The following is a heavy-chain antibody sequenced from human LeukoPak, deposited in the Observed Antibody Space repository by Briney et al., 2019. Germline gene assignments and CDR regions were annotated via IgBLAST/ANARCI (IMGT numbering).Heavy chain of an antibody. CDR3: ARYGSGSYYNSRRFDY. J-gene: IGHJ4*02. V-gene: IGHV4-34*01. Sequence: SETLSLTCAVYGGSFSGYYWSWIRQPPGKGLEWIGEINHSGSINYNPSLKSRVTISVETSKNQFSLKLSSVTAADTAVYYCARYGSGSYYNSRRFDYWGQGTLVTVSS. CDR2: INHSGSI. D-gene: IGHD3-10*01. CDR1: GGSFSGYY.